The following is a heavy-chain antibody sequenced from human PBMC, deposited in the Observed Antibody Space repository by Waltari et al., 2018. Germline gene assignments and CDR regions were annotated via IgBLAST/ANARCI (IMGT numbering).Heavy chain of an antibody. CDR1: GYTFTDYY. CDR3: ATGTGYSSGWYVDY. V-gene: IGHV1-69-2*01. J-gene: IGHJ4*02. D-gene: IGHD6-19*01. CDR2: VDPEDGET. Sequence: EVQLVQSGAEVKKPGATVKISCTASGYTFTDYYMPWVPQAPGKGLEWMGRVDPEDGETIYAEKFQGRVTITADTSTDTAYMELSSLRSEDTAVYYCATGTGYSSGWYVDYWGQGTLVTVSS.